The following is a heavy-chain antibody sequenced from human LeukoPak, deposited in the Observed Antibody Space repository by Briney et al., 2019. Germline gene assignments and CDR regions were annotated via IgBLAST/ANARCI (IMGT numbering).Heavy chain of an antibody. D-gene: IGHD3-10*01. CDR3: ARSMVRGVIMWAFDI. Sequence: PGGSLRLSCAASGFTFSSYGMHWVRQAPGKGLEWVAVIWYDGSNKYYADSVKGRITISRDNSKNTLYLQMNSLRAEDTAVYYCARSMVRGVIMWAFDIWGQGTMVTVSS. J-gene: IGHJ3*02. CDR2: IWYDGSNK. CDR1: GFTFSSYG. V-gene: IGHV3-33*01.